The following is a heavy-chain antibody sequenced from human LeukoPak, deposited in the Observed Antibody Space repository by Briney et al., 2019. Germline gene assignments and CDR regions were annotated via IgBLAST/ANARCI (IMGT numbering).Heavy chain of an antibody. D-gene: IGHD3-10*01. J-gene: IGHJ4*02. Sequence: GASVKVSCKASGYTFSGYYIHWVRQAPGQGLEWMGWINPSSGGTNYAQKFQGRITMTRDTSITTAYMELDSLRSDDTAVYYCARVRGSGYWGQGTPVTVSS. CDR3: ARVRGSGY. V-gene: IGHV1-2*02. CDR1: GYTFSGYY. CDR2: INPSSGGT.